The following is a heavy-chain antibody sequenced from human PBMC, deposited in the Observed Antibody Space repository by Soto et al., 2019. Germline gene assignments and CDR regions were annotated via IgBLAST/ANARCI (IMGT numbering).Heavy chain of an antibody. D-gene: IGHD2-8*01. V-gene: IGHV1-69*13. CDR3: ARVDGFFINGVCYSYYYYYGMDV. CDR2: IIPIFGTA. J-gene: IGHJ6*02. CDR1: GGTFSSYA. Sequence: SVKVSCKASGGTFSSYAISWVRQAPGQGLEWMGGIIPIFGTANYAQKFQGRVTITADESTSTAYMELSSLRSEDTAVYYCARVDGFFINGVCYSYYYYYGMDVWGQGTTVTVSS.